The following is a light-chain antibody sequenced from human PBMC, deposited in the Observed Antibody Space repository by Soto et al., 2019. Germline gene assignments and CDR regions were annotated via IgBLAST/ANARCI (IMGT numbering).Light chain of an antibody. V-gene: IGKV1-27*01. Sequence: DIQMTQSPSSLSASLGDRVAITCRASQAINNYLAWYQQKPGKLPKLLIYAASTLYPGVPSRFSGSGSGTDFTLTISSLQPEDVETYYCQKYNSDPLTFGPGTRLEIK. CDR1: QAINNY. CDR2: AAS. J-gene: IGKJ5*01. CDR3: QKYNSDPLT.